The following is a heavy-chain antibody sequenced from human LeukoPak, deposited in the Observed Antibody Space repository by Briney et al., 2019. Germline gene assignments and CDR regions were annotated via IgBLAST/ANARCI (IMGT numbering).Heavy chain of an antibody. CDR3: ARGGTYDI. J-gene: IGHJ3*02. CDR2: IKHDGSQK. CDR1: GFTYSRYW. Sequence: GGSLRLSCVVSGFTYSRYWMTWFRQAPGKGLEWVANIKHDGSQKNYVDSVKGRFTISRDNAKKSLYLQMNSLRGEDTAVYFCARGGTYDIWGQGTRVTVSS. V-gene: IGHV3-7*01.